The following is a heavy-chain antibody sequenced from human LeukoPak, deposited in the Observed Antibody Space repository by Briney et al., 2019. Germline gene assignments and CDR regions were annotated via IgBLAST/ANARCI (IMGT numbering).Heavy chain of an antibody. J-gene: IGHJ6*02. CDR2: ISYDGSNK. CDR1: GFTFSSYG. D-gene: IGHD4-17*01. CDR3: AKGRDYGDRDYYYYGMDV. Sequence: GGSLRLSCAASGFTFSSYGMHWVRQAPGKGLEWVAVISYDGSNKYYADSVKGRFTISRDNSKNTLYLQMNSLRAEDTAVYYCAKGRDYGDRDYYYYGMDVWGQGTTVTVSS. V-gene: IGHV3-30*18.